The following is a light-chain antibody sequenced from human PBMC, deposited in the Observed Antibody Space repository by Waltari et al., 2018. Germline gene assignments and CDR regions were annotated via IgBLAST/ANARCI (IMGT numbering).Light chain of an antibody. Sequence: SYELTQPPSVSVSPGQTARITCSGDALPKQYAFWYQQKPGQAPVLIIDKDTKMPSGVPGRFSGSCSGTTVTMTSSGVQAEDEADYYCLSADSSGTSKVFGGGTKLTVL. V-gene: IGLV3-25*03. CDR2: KDT. J-gene: IGLJ3*02. CDR1: ALPKQY. CDR3: LSADSSGTSKV.